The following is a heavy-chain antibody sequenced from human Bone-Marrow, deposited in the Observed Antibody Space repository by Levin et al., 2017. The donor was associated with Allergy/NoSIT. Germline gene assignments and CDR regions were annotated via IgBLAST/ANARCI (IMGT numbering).Heavy chain of an antibody. D-gene: IGHD3-22*01. Sequence: GGSLRLSCATSGFTSTTYAIHRVRQAPGKGLEWVAVIWYDGSNEYYADSVRGRFTISRDNSKNTLYLQMNSLRAEDTAVYYCARDSVQVVEPAPDDNNQPSLLMDVWGQGTTVIVSS. CDR1: GFTSTTYA. J-gene: IGHJ6*02. V-gene: IGHV3-33*01. CDR3: ARDSVQVVEPAPDDNNQPSLLMDV. CDR2: IWYDGSNE.